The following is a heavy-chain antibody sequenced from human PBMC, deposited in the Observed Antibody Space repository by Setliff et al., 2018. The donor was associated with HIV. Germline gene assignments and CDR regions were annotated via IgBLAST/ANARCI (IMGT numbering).Heavy chain of an antibody. D-gene: IGHD6-13*01. V-gene: IGHV4-38-2*02. J-gene: IGHJ4*02. CDR3: ARDLGAAAGIH. Sequence: PSETLSLTCAVSASSISSDYCWGWIRQPPGKGLEWIGSIYYSGSTYYNPSLKSRVTISVDTSKNQFSLKLSSVTAADTAVYYCARDLGAAAGIHWGQGTLVTVSS. CDR2: IYYSGST. CDR1: ASSISSDYC.